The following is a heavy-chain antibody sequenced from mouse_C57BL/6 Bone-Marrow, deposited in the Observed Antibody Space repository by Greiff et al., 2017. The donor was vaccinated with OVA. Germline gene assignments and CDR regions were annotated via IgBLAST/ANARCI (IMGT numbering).Heavy chain of an antibody. CDR3: ARSRLRRRGDYYAMDY. J-gene: IGHJ4*01. CDR2: IHPNSGST. CDR1: GYTFTSYW. V-gene: IGHV1-64*01. Sequence: QVQLQQPGAELVKPGASVKLSCKASGYTFTSYWMHWVKQRPGQGLEWIGMIHPNSGSTNYHEKFKSKATLTVDKSSSTAYMQLSSLTSEDSAVYYCARSRLRRRGDYYAMDYWGQGTSVTVSS. D-gene: IGHD2-4*01.